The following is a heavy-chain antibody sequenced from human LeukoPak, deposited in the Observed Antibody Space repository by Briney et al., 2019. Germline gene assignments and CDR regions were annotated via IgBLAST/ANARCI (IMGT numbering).Heavy chain of an antibody. CDR1: GFTFSNYW. V-gene: IGHV3-7*01. Sequence: AGGSLRLSCTASGFTFSNYWMSWVRQAPGKGPEWVANMKQDGSEIYYVDSVKGRFTISRDNAKNSVYLEMDNLRAEDTAVYYCARDKIVGLTTLDYWGQGTLVTVSS. CDR3: ARDKIVGLTTLDY. CDR2: MKQDGSEI. J-gene: IGHJ4*02. D-gene: IGHD1-26*01.